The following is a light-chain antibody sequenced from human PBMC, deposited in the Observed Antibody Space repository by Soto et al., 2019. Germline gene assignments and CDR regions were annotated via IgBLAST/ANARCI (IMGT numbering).Light chain of an antibody. Sequence: QAVVTQPPSASGSPGQSVTISFTGSSSDVGGYNYVSWYQQHPGKAPKLMIYDVSKRPSGVPDRFSGSKSGNTASLTVSGLQAEDEADYYCSSYAGSNIVVFGGGTKLTVL. CDR2: DVS. CDR3: SSYAGSNIVV. CDR1: SSDVGGYNY. J-gene: IGLJ2*01. V-gene: IGLV2-8*01.